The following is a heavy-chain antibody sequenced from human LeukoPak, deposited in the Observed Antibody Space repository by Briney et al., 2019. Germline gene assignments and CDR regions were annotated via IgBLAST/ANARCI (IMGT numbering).Heavy chain of an antibody. CDR1: GFTFSSYA. CDR2: ISGSGGNT. D-gene: IGHD3-22*01. J-gene: IGHJ4*02. V-gene: IGHV3-23*01. CDR3: AKGGSSGSCDY. Sequence: GGPLRLSCAASGFTFSSYAMTWVRQAPGKGLEWVSTISGSGGNTYYADSVKGRFTISRDNSKNTLYLQMNSLRAEDTAVYYCAKGGSSGSCDYWGQGTLVTVSS.